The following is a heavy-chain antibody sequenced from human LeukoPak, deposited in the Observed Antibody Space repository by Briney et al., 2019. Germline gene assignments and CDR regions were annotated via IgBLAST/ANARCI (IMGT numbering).Heavy chain of an antibody. CDR2: ISYRGTT. Sequence: SETLPLACTVSGGSISSYYWSWVRQPPGKALEWIGYISYRGTTNYNPSLESRVTISVDTSKNQFSLKLNSVTAADTAIYYCARDSYGSGAYYGMDVWGQGTTVTVSS. CDR1: GGSISSYY. CDR3: ARDSYGSGAYYGMDV. J-gene: IGHJ6*02. V-gene: IGHV4-59*01. D-gene: IGHD3-10*01.